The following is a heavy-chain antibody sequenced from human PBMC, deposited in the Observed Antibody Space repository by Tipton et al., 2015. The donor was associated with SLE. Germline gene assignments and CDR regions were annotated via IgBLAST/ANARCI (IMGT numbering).Heavy chain of an antibody. CDR3: ATQDGYPWTAMGV. V-gene: IGHV3-11*01. CDR1: GFIFSDYY. J-gene: IGHJ6*02. CDR2: ISNSGRTI. D-gene: IGHD5-24*01. Sequence: GSLRLSCAASGFIFSDYYMSWIRQAPGKGLEWVSYISNSGRTIYYADSVKGRFTISRDNAKKSLYLQMNNLRGEDMAIYYCATQDGYPWTAMGVWGQGTPVTVSS.